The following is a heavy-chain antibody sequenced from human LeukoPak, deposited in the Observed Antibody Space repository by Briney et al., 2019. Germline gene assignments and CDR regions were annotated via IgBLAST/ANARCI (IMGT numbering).Heavy chain of an antibody. Sequence: SETLSLTCTVSGGSISSYYWSGIRQPPGKGLEGMGYIYYSGSTNYNPSLKSRVTISVDASKNQFSLKLSSVTAADTAVYYCAGDPRGRGYYYYGMDVWGQGTTVTVSS. CDR3: AGDPRGRGYYYYGMDV. CDR1: GGSISSYY. V-gene: IGHV4-59*01. CDR2: IYYSGST. D-gene: IGHD3-10*01. J-gene: IGHJ6*02.